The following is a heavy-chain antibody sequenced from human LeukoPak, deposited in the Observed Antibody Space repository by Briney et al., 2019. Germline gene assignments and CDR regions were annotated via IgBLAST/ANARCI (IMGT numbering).Heavy chain of an antibody. J-gene: IGHJ3*02. Sequence: PPETLSLTCTVSGGSIRSYYWSWVRQPPRKGLGWVGYIYYSVSTNYNPSLKSRVTISVDTSKNQFSLKLSSVTAADTAVYYCARATALGVDAFDIWGQGTMVTVSS. D-gene: IGHD3-10*01. CDR3: ARATALGVDAFDI. CDR1: GGSIRSYY. V-gene: IGHV4-59*01. CDR2: IYYSVST.